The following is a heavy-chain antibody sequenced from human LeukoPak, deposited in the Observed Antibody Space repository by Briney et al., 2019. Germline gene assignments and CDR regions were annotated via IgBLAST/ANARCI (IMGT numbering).Heavy chain of an antibody. Sequence: ASVKVSCKASGYTFTSYGISWVRQAPGQGLEWMGWISAYNGNTNYAQKLQGRVTMTTDTSTSTAYMELRSLRSEDTAVYYCARGALFGYSSSWYLGAFDIWGQGTMVTVSS. D-gene: IGHD6-13*01. CDR2: ISAYNGNT. V-gene: IGHV1-18*01. J-gene: IGHJ3*02. CDR1: GYTFTSYG. CDR3: ARGALFGYSSSWYLGAFDI.